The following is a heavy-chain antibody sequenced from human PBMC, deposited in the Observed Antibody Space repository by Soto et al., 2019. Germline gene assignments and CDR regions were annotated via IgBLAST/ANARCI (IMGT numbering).Heavy chain of an antibody. CDR2: INHSGNT. CDR1: GGSFSGYY. D-gene: IGHD3-16*01. V-gene: IGHV4-34*01. J-gene: IGHJ4*02. CDR3: ACILRYL. Sequence: QVQLQQWGAGLLKPSETLSLRCAVYGGSFSGYYWCWIRQPPGKGLEWIEEINHSGNTYYNPSLKGPVTISVDTSKKQSSLRLVSVTAADTAVDYCACILRYLWGQGTLVTVSS.